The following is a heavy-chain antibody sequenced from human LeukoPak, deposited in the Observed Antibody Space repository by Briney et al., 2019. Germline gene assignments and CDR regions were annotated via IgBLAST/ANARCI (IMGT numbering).Heavy chain of an antibody. CDR2: IYSGGNT. V-gene: IGHV3-66*01. J-gene: IGHJ5*02. D-gene: IGHD1-26*01. Sequence: GGSLRPSCAASGFTVSSNYMSWVRQAPGKGLEWVSVIYSGGNTYYADSVKGRFTISRDNSKNALYLQMNSLKAEDTAVYYCARSRYSGSYYGRGPRRYNWFDPWGQGTLVTVSS. CDR1: GFTVSSNY. CDR3: ARSRYSGSYYGRGPRRYNWFDP.